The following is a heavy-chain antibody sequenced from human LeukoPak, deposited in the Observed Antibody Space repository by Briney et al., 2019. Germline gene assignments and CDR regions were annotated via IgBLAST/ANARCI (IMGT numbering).Heavy chain of an antibody. J-gene: IGHJ4*02. CDR2: INWNGGST. Sequence: TGGSLRLSCAAYGFTFDDYGMSWVRQAPGKGLEWVSGINWNGGSTGYADSVKGRFTISRDNAKNSLYLQMNSLRAEDTALYYCARALLYCSSTSCSFDYWGQGTLVTVSS. V-gene: IGHV3-20*04. D-gene: IGHD2-2*01. CDR3: ARALLYCSSTSCSFDY. CDR1: GFTFDDYG.